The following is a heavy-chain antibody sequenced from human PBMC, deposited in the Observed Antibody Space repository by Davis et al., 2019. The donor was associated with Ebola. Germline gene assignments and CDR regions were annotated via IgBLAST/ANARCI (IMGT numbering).Heavy chain of an antibody. D-gene: IGHD5-12*01. J-gene: IGHJ4*02. CDR1: GDSISSYY. Sequence: SETLSLTCNVSGDSISSYYWSWIRQPPGKGLEWIGYIYYSGSTNYNPSLKSRVTISVDTSKNQFSLKLSSVTAADTAVYYCARSGLRGRVDYWGQGTLVTVSS. V-gene: IGHV4-59*01. CDR2: IYYSGST. CDR3: ARSGLRGRVDY.